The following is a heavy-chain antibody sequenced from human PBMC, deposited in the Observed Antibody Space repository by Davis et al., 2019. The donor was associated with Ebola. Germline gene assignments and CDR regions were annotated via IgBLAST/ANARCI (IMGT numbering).Heavy chain of an antibody. CDR2: INHSGST. CDR1: GGSFSGYY. J-gene: IGHJ5*02. D-gene: IGHD5-18*01. V-gene: IGHV4-34*01. CDR3: ARGEDTANWFDP. Sequence: PGGSLRLSCAVYGGSFSGYYWSWIRQHPGRGLEWIGEINHSGSTNYNPSLKSRVTISVDTSKNQFSLKLSSVTAADTAVYYCARGEDTANWFDPWGQGTLVTVSS.